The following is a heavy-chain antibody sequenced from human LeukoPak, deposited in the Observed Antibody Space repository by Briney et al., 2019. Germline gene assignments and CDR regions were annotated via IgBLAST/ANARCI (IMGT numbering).Heavy chain of an antibody. CDR2: INPNSGGT. CDR3: ARVLVRGVIDWFDS. V-gene: IGHV1-2*02. D-gene: IGHD3-10*01. J-gene: IGHJ5*01. CDR1: GYTFTGYD. Sequence: GASVKVSCKASGYTFTGYDVHWVRQAPGQGLEWRGWINPNSGGTNYAQKFQGRVTMTRDTSISTAYMELSRLRSDDTAVYYCARVLVRGVIDWFDSWGQGTLVTVSS.